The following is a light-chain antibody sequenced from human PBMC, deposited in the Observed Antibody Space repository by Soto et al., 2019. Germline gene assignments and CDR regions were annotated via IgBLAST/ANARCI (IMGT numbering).Light chain of an antibody. V-gene: IGKV1-9*01. CDR3: QQLNSYPPGT. Sequence: DIQLTQSPSFLSASVGDRVTITCRASQGISNYLAWYQQTPGKAPKLLMYPASTLRSGVPSRFSGSGSGTEFTLTISSLQPEDFATYYCQQLNSYPPGTFGQGTRLEIK. CDR1: QGISNY. J-gene: IGKJ5*01. CDR2: PAS.